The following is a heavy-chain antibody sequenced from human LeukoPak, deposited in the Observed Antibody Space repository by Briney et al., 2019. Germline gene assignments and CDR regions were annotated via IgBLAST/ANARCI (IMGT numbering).Heavy chain of an antibody. V-gene: IGHV3-7*01. Sequence: PGGSLRLSCAASGFTFSSYWMSWVRQSPGKGLEWVANIKQDGSEKYYVDFVKGRFTISRDNSKNTLFLQMNSLRPEDTAVYYCARGPDYDILADYFDYWGQGTLVTVSS. J-gene: IGHJ4*02. CDR2: IKQDGSEK. D-gene: IGHD3-9*01. CDR1: GFTFSSYW. CDR3: ARGPDYDILADYFDY.